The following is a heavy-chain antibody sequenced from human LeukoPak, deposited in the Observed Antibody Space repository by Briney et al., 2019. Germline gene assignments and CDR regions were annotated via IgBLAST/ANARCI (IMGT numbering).Heavy chain of an antibody. J-gene: IGHJ4*02. Sequence: GGSLRLSCAASGFTFSSYGMHWVRQAPGKGLEWVALIWYDGSNKYCTDSVKGRLTISRDNSKNTLYLQMNSLRAEDTAIYYCAREGPRGNSQFDYWGQGTLVTVSS. CDR1: GFTFSSYG. D-gene: IGHD2/OR15-2a*01. CDR2: IWYDGSNK. CDR3: AREGPRGNSQFDY. V-gene: IGHV3-33*01.